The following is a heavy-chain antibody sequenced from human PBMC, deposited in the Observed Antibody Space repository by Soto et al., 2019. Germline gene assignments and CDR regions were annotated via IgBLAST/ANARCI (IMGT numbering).Heavy chain of an antibody. J-gene: IGHJ6*03. CDR3: TKDGGVPQYYYYLDV. CDR2: INVNGADI. D-gene: IGHD2-15*01. Sequence: EVQLLESGGDLVQPGGSLKLSCAASGFIFSSYAMTWVRQAPGKGLEWVSTINVNGADIYYAGSVKGRFTISRDNSKNTLYLQMNSLGAEDTAVYYCTKDGGVPQYYYYLDVWGKGTTVTVSS. V-gene: IGHV3-23*01. CDR1: GFIFSSYA.